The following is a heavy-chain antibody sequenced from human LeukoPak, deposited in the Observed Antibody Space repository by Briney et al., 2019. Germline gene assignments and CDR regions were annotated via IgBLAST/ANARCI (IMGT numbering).Heavy chain of an antibody. Sequence: PGGSLRLSCAASGFTFSSYAMSWVRQAPGKGLEWVSAISGSGGSTYYADSVKGRFTISRDNSKNTLYLQMNSLRAEDTAVCYCAKDRMAAAGRPELDYWGQGTLVTVSS. J-gene: IGHJ4*02. D-gene: IGHD6-13*01. CDR3: AKDRMAAAGRPELDY. CDR1: GFTFSSYA. CDR2: ISGSGGST. V-gene: IGHV3-23*01.